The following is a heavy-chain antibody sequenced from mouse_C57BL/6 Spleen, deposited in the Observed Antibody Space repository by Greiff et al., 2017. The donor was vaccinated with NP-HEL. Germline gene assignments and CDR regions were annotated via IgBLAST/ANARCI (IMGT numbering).Heavy chain of an antibody. CDR2: IDPEDGDT. Sequence: EVQLQQSGAELVRPGASVKLSCTASGFNIKDYYMHWVKQRPEQGLEWIGRIDPEDGDTEYAPKFQGKATMTADTSSNTAYLQLSSLTSEDTAVYYCTPSITTVVDNAMDYWGQGTSVTVSS. CDR3: TPSITTVVDNAMDY. CDR1: GFNIKDYY. V-gene: IGHV14-1*01. J-gene: IGHJ4*01. D-gene: IGHD1-1*01.